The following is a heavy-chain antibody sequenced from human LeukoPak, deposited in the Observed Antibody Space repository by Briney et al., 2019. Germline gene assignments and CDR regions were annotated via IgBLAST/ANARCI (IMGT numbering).Heavy chain of an antibody. CDR2: IETGGAST. D-gene: IGHD2-8*01. Sequence: GRSLRLSCAASGSTFSSSGMSWVRQAAGKGLEWVSAIETGGASTYYADSVKGRFTISRDNAKNSLYLQMNSLRAEDTAVYYCARDRMDKFEYWGQGTLVTVSS. CDR1: GSTFSSSG. J-gene: IGHJ4*02. V-gene: IGHV3-21*04. CDR3: ARDRMDKFEY.